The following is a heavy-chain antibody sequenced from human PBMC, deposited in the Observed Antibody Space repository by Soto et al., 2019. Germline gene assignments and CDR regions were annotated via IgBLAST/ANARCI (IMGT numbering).Heavy chain of an antibody. Sequence: LSLTCAVYGGSLSGYYWTWIRQPPGRGLEWIGGINPGGITNYNPSVKSRLTISLDTSQXXXXLXLXSXTAXXTAVYYCARRYYYDSSGDAFDIWGQGTMVTVSS. CDR1: GGSLSGYY. V-gene: IGHV4-34*01. J-gene: IGHJ3*02. CDR2: INPGGIT. CDR3: ARRYYYDSSGDAFDI. D-gene: IGHD3-22*01.